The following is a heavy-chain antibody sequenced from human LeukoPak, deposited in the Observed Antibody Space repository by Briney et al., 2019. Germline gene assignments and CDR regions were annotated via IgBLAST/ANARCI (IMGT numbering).Heavy chain of an antibody. CDR2: IYYSGNT. D-gene: IGHD3-9*01. Sequence: SETLSLTCTVSGGSISSSSYYWGWIRQPPGKGLEWIGSIYYSGNTYYNPSLKSRVTISVDTSKNQFSLKLSSVTAADTAVYYCARQLRYFDWLLRSNFDYWGQGTLVTASS. J-gene: IGHJ4*02. CDR1: GGSISSSSYY. CDR3: ARQLRYFDWLLRSNFDY. V-gene: IGHV4-39*01.